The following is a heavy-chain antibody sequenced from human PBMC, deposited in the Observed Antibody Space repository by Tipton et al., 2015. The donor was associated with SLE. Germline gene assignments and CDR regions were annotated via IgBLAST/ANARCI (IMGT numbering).Heavy chain of an antibody. CDR2: IYYSGST. V-gene: IGHV4-31*03. J-gene: IGHJ4*02. CDR3: ARKNKVDTAMVGFDY. Sequence: TLSLTCTVSGGSISSGGYYWSWIRQHPGKGLEWIGYIYYSGSTYYNPSLKSRVTISVDTSKNQFSLKLSSVTAADTAVYYCARKNKVDTAMVGFDYWGRGTLVTVSS. D-gene: IGHD5-18*01. CDR1: GGSISSGGYY.